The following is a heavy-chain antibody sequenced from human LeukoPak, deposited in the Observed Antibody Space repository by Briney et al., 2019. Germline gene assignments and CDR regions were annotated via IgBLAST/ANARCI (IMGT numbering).Heavy chain of an antibody. J-gene: IGHJ4*02. D-gene: IGHD1-26*01. CDR3: ARVFARGGEISGSYYYY. Sequence: GSSVKVSCKASGGTFSTYAVNWVRQAPGQGLEWMGGIIPLFGTANYAQKFQGRVTITTDESTSTAYMKLSSLRSEDMAIYYCARVFARGGEISGSYYYYWGQGTLVTVSS. CDR2: IIPLFGTA. V-gene: IGHV1-69*05. CDR1: GGTFSTYA.